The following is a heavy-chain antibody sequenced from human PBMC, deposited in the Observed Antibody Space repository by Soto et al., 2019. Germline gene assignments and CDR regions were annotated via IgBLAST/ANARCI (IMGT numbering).Heavy chain of an antibody. D-gene: IGHD3-22*01. Sequence: QVQLMQSGAEVKKPGASVKVSCKASRYPFTSYDIHWVRQATGQGLEWMGWMNPNSGNTAFAQKFQDRVTMTRTTSTRIAYMELSSLRSEDTAVYYCARETYNSGESAFDIWGQGTMVTVSS. CDR1: RYPFTSYD. CDR3: ARETYNSGESAFDI. CDR2: MNPNSGNT. V-gene: IGHV1-8*01. J-gene: IGHJ3*02.